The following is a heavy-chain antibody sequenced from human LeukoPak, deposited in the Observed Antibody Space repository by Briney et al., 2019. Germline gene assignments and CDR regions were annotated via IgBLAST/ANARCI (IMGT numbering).Heavy chain of an antibody. Sequence: APVKVSCKASGGTFSSYAISWVRQAPGQGLEWMGGIIPIFGTANYAQKFQGRVTITTDESTSTAYMELSSLRSEDTAVYYCALEMATIRSFDYWGQGTLVTVSS. CDR1: GGTFSSYA. CDR2: IIPIFGTA. CDR3: ALEMATIRSFDY. D-gene: IGHD5-24*01. V-gene: IGHV1-69*05. J-gene: IGHJ4*02.